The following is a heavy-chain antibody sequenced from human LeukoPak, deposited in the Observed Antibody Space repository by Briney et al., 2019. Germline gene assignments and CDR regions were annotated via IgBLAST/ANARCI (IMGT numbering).Heavy chain of an antibody. J-gene: IGHJ4*02. CDR1: GFTFSSYA. CDR2: ISGSGGST. Sequence: GGSLRLSCATSGFTFSSYAMSWVRQAPGKGLEWVSVISGSGGSTYYADSVKGRFTISRDTSKNTLYLQMNSLRAEDTAVYYCAKTRPLDSSSWSHGDYWGQGTLVTVSS. D-gene: IGHD6-13*01. CDR3: AKTRPLDSSSWSHGDY. V-gene: IGHV3-23*01.